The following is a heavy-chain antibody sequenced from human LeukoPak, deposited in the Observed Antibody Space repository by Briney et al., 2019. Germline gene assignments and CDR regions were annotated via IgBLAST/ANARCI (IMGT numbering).Heavy chain of an antibody. CDR2: IYYSGST. CDR3: ARDREQQLVRFYNAFDI. D-gene: IGHD6-13*01. V-gene: IGHV4-39*07. J-gene: IGHJ3*02. CDR1: GGSVSSSTYY. Sequence: SETLSLTCTVSGGSVSSSTYYWGWIRQPPGKELEWIGTIYYSGSTYYNPSLKSRVTISVDTSKNQFSLKLRSVTAADTAVYYCARDREQQLVRFYNAFDIWGQGTMVTVSS.